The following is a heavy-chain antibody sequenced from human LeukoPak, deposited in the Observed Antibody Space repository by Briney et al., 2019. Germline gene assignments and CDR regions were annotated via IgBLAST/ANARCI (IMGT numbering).Heavy chain of an antibody. CDR3: ASGYDSSGYYSEGFDY. CDR1: GFTFSDYY. V-gene: IGHV3-11*04. Sequence: GGSLRLSCAASGFTFSDYYMSWIRQAPGKGLEWVSYISSSGSTIYYADSVKGRFTISRDNAKNSLYLQMNSLRAEDTAVYYCASGYDSSGYYSEGFDYWGQGTLVTVSS. D-gene: IGHD3-22*01. CDR2: ISSSGSTI. J-gene: IGHJ4*02.